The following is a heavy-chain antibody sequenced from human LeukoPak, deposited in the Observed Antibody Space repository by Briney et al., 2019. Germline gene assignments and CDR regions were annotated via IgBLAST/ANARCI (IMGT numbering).Heavy chain of an antibody. CDR1: GFTFSSYG. Sequence: PGGSLRLSCAASGFTFSSYGMHWVRQAPGKGLEWVAVISYDGSNKYYADSVKGRFTISRDNSKNTLYLRMNSLRAEDTAVYYCAKEIWDYETYYGMDVWGQGTTVTVSS. CDR2: ISYDGSNK. CDR3: AKEIWDYETYYGMDV. D-gene: IGHD3-16*01. J-gene: IGHJ6*02. V-gene: IGHV3-30*18.